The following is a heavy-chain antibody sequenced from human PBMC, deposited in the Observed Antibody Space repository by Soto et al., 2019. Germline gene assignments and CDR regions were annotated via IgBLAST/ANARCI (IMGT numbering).Heavy chain of an antibody. CDR1: GFTFSSYG. J-gene: IGHJ6*02. Sequence: QVQLVESGGGVVQPGRSLRLSCAASGFTFSSYGMHWVRQAPGKGLEWVAVIWYDGSNKYYADSVKGRFTISRDNSKNKLYLQMNSLRAEDTAVYYCARDAEASADEIYYYYGMDVWGQGTTVTVSS. CDR2: IWYDGSNK. CDR3: ARDAEASADEIYYYYGMDV. V-gene: IGHV3-33*01.